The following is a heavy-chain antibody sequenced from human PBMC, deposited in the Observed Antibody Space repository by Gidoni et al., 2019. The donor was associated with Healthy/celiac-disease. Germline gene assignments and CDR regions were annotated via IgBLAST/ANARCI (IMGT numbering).Heavy chain of an antibody. CDR2: ISPCDSDT. D-gene: IGHD3-3*01. CDR1: GYSFTSYW. V-gene: IGHV5-51*03. J-gene: IGHJ6*03. CDR3: ARNVESPYYYMDV. Sequence: EVQLVQSGAEVKKPGESRKISCKGSGYSFTSYWIGWVRQMPGKGLEWMGIISPCDSDTRYSPSFQGQVTISADKSISTAYLQWSSLKASDTAMYYCARNVESPYYYMDVWGKGTTVTVSS.